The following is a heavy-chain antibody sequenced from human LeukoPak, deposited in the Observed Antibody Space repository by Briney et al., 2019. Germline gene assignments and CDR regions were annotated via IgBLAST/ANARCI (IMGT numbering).Heavy chain of an antibody. J-gene: IGHJ4*02. CDR2: IIPIFGTP. CDR1: RGTFNNYV. Sequence: GSSVKVSCKVSRGTFNNYVITWVRQAPGQGLEWMGGIIPIFGTPNYAQNFQGRVTITTDESTNTAYMELSSLRSEDTAVYYCARSNDILTGYYGRHWGQGTLVTVSS. D-gene: IGHD3-9*01. CDR3: ARSNDILTGYYGRH. V-gene: IGHV1-69*05.